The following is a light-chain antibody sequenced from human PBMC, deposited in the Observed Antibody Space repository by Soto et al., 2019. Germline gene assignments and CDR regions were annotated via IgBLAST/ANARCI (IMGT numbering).Light chain of an antibody. CDR2: KVS. CDR3: MQGTHWPPWT. CDR1: QSLVSSDGVTY. V-gene: IGKV2-30*01. Sequence: DVVMTQSPLSLPVTLGQPASISCRSSQSLVSSDGVTYLSWFHQRPGQSPRRLIYKVSNRDSGVLDIFSGSGSGTDFTLKISRVEAEDVGVYYYMQGTHWPPWTFGQGTKVEIK. J-gene: IGKJ1*01.